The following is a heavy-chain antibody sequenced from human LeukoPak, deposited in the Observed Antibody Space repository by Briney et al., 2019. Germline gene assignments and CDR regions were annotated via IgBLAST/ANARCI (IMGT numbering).Heavy chain of an antibody. CDR3: ARLSYTGDWFDP. V-gene: IGHV4-38-2*01. Sequence: SETLSLTCAVSGYSISSGNYWGWIRQPPGKGLEWIGSIYHSGSTYYNPSVKSRVTISVDTAKNQFSLKLSSVTAADTAVYYCARLSYTGDWFDPWGQGTLVTVSS. J-gene: IGHJ5*02. CDR1: GYSISSGNY. D-gene: IGHD3-16*02. CDR2: IYHSGST.